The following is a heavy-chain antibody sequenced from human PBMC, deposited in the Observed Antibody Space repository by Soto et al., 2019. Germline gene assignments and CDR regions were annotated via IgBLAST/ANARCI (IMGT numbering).Heavy chain of an antibody. CDR3: ARDPESGHAVAF. CDR2: ISSRSSPI. J-gene: IGHJ3*01. V-gene: IGHV3-48*01. D-gene: IGHD3-3*01. Sequence: GGSLRLSCPASGFTFSSSSMNWVRQAPGKGLEWVSYISSRSSPIYYADSVKGRFTISRDNAKNSLYLQMDSLRADDTAVYYCARDPESGHAVAFSAQCTTVTGS. CDR1: GFTFSSSS.